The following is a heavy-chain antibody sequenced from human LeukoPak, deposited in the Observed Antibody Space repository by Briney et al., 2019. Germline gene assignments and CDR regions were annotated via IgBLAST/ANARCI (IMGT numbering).Heavy chain of an antibody. Sequence: GASVKVSCKASGYTFTGYYMHWVRQAPGQGLEWMGWINPNSGGTNYAQKFQGRVTMTRDTSISTAYMELSRLRSDDTAVYYCARDWVVRGVITKSLDYWGQGTLVTVSS. J-gene: IGHJ4*02. V-gene: IGHV1-2*02. CDR1: GYTFTGYY. D-gene: IGHD3-10*01. CDR2: INPNSGGT. CDR3: ARDWVVRGVITKSLDY.